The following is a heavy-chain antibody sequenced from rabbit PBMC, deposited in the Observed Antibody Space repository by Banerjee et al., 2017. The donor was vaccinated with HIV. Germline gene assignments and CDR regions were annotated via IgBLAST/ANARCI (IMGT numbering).Heavy chain of an antibody. CDR3: ARGMPGNL. D-gene: IGHD3-1*01. Sequence: WVRQAPGKGLEWIACIYAGSSGSTYYATWAKGRFTISKTSSTTVTLQMTSLTAADTATYFCARGMPGNLWGPGTLVTVS. CDR2: IYAGSSGST. J-gene: IGHJ4*01. V-gene: IGHV1S40*01.